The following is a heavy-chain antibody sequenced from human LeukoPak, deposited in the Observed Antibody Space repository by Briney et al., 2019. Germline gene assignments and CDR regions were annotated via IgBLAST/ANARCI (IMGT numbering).Heavy chain of an antibody. CDR3: ARVGSGSYWGYLDY. CDR2: ISSTSSYI. Sequence: GGSLRLSCAGSGFTFSSYSMNWVRQAPGKGLEWVSSISSTSSYIYYADSLKGRFTISRDNAKNSLYLQMNSLRAEDTAVYYCARVGSGSYWGYLDYWGQGTLVTVSS. V-gene: IGHV3-21*01. J-gene: IGHJ4*02. CDR1: GFTFSSYS. D-gene: IGHD1-26*01.